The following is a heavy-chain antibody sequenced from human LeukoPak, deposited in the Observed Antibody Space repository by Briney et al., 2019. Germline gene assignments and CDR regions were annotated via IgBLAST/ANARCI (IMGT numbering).Heavy chain of an antibody. CDR1: GYTFTGYY. D-gene: IGHD3-16*01. CDR3: AKEDAPLGGRPIY. CDR2: INPNSGGT. Sequence: ASVKVSCKASGYTFTGYYMHWVRQAPGQGLEWMGWINPNSGGTNYAQKFQGRVTVTRDTSISTAYMELSRLRAEDTAVYYCAKEDAPLGGRPIYWGQGTLVTVSS. J-gene: IGHJ4*02. V-gene: IGHV1-2*02.